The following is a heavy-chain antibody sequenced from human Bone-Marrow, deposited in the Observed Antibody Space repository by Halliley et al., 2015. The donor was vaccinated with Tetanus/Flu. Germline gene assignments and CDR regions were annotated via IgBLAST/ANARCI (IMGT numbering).Heavy chain of an antibody. V-gene: IGHV4-61*03. CDR2: ISNTGVT. CDR1: GGSVSSGLYY. D-gene: IGHD3-22*01. CDR3: ATFNYYDPPH. J-gene: IGHJ4*02. Sequence: TLSLTCTVSGGSVSSGLYYWTWVRQPPGKGLEWIGCISNTGVTYSNPSLKNRVTTSLDTSMNHFSLKLTSVTAADTAMYYCATFNYYDPPHWGQGVLDTVSS.